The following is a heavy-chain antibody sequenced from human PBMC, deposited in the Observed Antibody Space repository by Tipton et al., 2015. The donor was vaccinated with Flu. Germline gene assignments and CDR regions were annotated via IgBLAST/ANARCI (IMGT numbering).Heavy chain of an antibody. CDR1: GFTFSSYS. J-gene: IGHJ4*02. V-gene: IGHV3-21*01. CDR3: ARSVVPAAIDY. CDR2: ISSSSSYI. D-gene: IGHD2-2*01. Sequence: SLRLSCAASGFTFSSYSMNWVRQAPGKGLEWVSSISSSSSYIYYADSVKGRFTISRDNAKNSLYLQMNGLRAEDTAVYYCARSVVPAAIDYWGQGTLVTVSS.